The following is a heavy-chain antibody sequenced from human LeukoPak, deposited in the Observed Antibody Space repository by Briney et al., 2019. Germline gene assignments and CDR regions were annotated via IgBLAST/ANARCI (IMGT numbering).Heavy chain of an antibody. CDR2: ISGDGGST. Sequence: GGSLRLSCAASGFTFDDYAMHWVRQVPGKGLEWVSVISGDGGSTSHADSVKGRFTISRDNGKNSLYLQMNSLRTEDTAFYYCAKSYGSYYYSGMDVWGQGTTVTVSS. CDR3: AKSYGSYYYSGMDV. J-gene: IGHJ6*02. V-gene: IGHV3-43*02. D-gene: IGHD4-17*01. CDR1: GFTFDDYA.